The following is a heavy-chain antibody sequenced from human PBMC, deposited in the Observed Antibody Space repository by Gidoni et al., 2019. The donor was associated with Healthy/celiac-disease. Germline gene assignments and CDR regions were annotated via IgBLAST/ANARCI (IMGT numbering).Heavy chain of an antibody. J-gene: IGHJ6*03. CDR3: ATPGGFLPGYCSSTSCRPIRYYYMDV. CDR1: GGSISRSSYH. V-gene: IGHV4-39*01. D-gene: IGHD2-2*03. CDR2: IYYRWST. Sequence: LQLQESGPGLVKPSETLSLTCTLSGGSISRSSYHWGWIRLPPGKGLEWIGSIYYRWSTYYNPALKSRVTISVDTSKNQFSLKLSSGTAADTAVYYCATPGGFLPGYCSSTSCRPIRYYYMDVWGKGTTVTVSS.